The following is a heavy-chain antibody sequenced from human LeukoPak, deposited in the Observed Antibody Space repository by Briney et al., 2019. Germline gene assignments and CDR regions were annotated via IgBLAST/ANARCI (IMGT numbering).Heavy chain of an antibody. J-gene: IGHJ4*02. CDR3: AKDHLVAGLYFDY. V-gene: IGHV3-23*01. Sequence: GGSLRLSCAASGFTVSSYVMSGVRQSPGKGLEWISTIGNGDNPDTHYPDSVKGRFTISRDNSRNTLYLQMNSLRAEDMAVYYCAKDHLVAGLYFDYWGQGILVTVSS. CDR2: IGNGDNPDT. CDR1: GFTVSSYV. D-gene: IGHD6-19*01.